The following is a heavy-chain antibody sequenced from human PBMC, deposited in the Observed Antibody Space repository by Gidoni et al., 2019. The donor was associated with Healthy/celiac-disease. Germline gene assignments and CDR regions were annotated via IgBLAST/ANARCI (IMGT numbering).Heavy chain of an antibody. CDR3: ARDAARGGDCYFDY. D-gene: IGHD2-21*02. J-gene: IGHJ4*02. V-gene: IGHV4-31*03. Sequence: QVQLQESGPGLVKPSQTLCLTCTVSGGSISSGGYYCSWIRQHPGKGLEWIGYIYYSGSTYYNPSLKSRVTISVDTSKNQFSLKLSSVTAADTAVYYCARDAARGGDCYFDYWGQGTLVTVSS. CDR2: IYYSGST. CDR1: GGSISSGGYY.